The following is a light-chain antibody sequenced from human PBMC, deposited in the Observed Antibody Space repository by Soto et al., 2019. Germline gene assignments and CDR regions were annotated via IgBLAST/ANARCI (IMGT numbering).Light chain of an antibody. CDR3: SSYTGTNTRYV. CDR1: SSDVGGYKF. V-gene: IGLV2-14*01. CDR2: EVS. Sequence: QSVLTQPASVSGSPGQSITISCTGSSSDVGGYKFVSWYQQYPGKTPKLMIYEVSNRPSGVSNRFSGSKSGNTASPTISGLQAEDEADYYCSSYTGTNTRYVFGTGTKVTVL. J-gene: IGLJ1*01.